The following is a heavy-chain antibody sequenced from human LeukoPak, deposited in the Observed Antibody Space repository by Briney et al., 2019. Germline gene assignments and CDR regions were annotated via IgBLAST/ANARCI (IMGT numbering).Heavy chain of an antibody. CDR2: ISSSGSSI. J-gene: IGHJ4*02. D-gene: IGHD2-2*02. V-gene: IGHV3-48*04. Sequence: GGSLRLSCAASGFTFSSYWMSWVRQAPGKGLEWVSYISSSGSSIYYADSVKGRFTISRDNAKNSLYLQMNSLRAEDTAVYYCARDAPYTDYWGQGTLVTVSS. CDR3: ARDAPYTDY. CDR1: GFTFSSYW.